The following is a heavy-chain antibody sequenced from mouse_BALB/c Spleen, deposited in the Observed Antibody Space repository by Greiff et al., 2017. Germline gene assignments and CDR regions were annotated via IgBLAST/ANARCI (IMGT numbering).Heavy chain of an antibody. V-gene: IGHV2-6-7*01. CDR3: AVTTVVDAMDY. D-gene: IGHD1-1*01. Sequence: QVQLQQSGPGLVAPSQSLSITCTVSGFSLTGYGVNWVRQPPGKGLEWLGMIWGDGSTDYNSALKSRLSISKDNSKSQVFLKMNSLQTDDTARYYCAVTTVVDAMDYWGQGTSVTVSS. CDR1: GFSLTGYG. J-gene: IGHJ4*01. CDR2: IWGDGST.